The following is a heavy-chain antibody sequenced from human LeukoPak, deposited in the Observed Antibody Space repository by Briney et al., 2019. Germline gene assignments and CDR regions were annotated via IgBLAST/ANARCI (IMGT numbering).Heavy chain of an antibody. V-gene: IGHV3-66*01. CDR2: IYRGDRT. CDR1: GFNVSSNY. CDR3: ARSECTAGSCNWFDP. J-gene: IGHJ5*02. Sequence: PGGSLRLSCAASGFNVSSNYMSWVRQAPGKGLEWVSFIYRGDRTYFADSVKGRFTMSRDDMKRTVYLQMDSLRAEETAVYYCARSECTAGSCNWFDPWGQGTPVTVSP. D-gene: IGHD2-8*02.